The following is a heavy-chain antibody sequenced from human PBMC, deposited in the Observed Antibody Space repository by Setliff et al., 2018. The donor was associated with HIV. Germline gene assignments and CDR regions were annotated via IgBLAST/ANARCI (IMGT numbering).Heavy chain of an antibody. Sequence: GESLKISCKGSGYSFTNYWIAWLRQMPGKGLEWMGIIYPGDSDTRYSPSFQGQVTISADKSISTAYLQWSSLKASDTAMYYCARHGRYGSGSYYNRPFDYWGQGTLVTVSS. D-gene: IGHD3-10*01. CDR3: ARHGRYGSGSYYNRPFDY. CDR2: IYPGDSDT. CDR1: GYSFTNYW. V-gene: IGHV5-51*01. J-gene: IGHJ4*02.